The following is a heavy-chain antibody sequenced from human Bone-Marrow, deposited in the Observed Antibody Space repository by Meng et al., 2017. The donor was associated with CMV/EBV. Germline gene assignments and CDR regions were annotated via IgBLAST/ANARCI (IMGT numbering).Heavy chain of an antibody. CDR1: GGSVSSGSYY. V-gene: IGHV4-61*01. D-gene: IGHD2-2*01. CDR2: IYYSGST. Sequence: ESLKISCTVSGGSVSSGSYYWSWIRQPPGKGLGWIGYIYYSGSTNYNPSLKSRVTISVDTSKNQFSLKLSSVTAADTAVYYCARDIAYCSSTSCPPDFWGQGTLVTVSS. CDR3: ARDIAYCSSTSCPPDF. J-gene: IGHJ4*02.